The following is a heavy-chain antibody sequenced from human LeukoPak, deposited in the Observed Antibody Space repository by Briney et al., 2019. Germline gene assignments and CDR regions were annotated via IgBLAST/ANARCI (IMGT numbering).Heavy chain of an antibody. V-gene: IGHV1-69*05. CDR2: IIPIFGTA. CDR1: GYTFTSYY. D-gene: IGHD4-17*01. Sequence: ASVKVSCKASGYTFTSYYMHWVRQAPGQGLEWMGGIIPIFGTANYAQKFQGRVTITTDESTSTAYMELSSLRSEDTAVYYCARGAAVTTFYYYYYMDVWGKGTTVTVSS. J-gene: IGHJ6*03. CDR3: ARGAAVTTFYYYYYMDV.